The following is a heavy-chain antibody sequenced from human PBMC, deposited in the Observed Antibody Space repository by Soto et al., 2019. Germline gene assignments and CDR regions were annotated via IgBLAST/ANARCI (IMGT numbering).Heavy chain of an antibody. CDR3: VRHTNGLNPLDC. D-gene: IGHD1-1*01. CDR1: GYSFTNFW. Sequence: GESLKISCEGSGYSFTNFWIGWVRQMPRKGLEWMGIIYPGDSDTRYSPSFQGQVTISADKSISTAYLQWSSLKASDTAMYFCVRHTNGLNPLDCWGQGTLVTVSS. V-gene: IGHV5-51*01. CDR2: IYPGDSDT. J-gene: IGHJ4*02.